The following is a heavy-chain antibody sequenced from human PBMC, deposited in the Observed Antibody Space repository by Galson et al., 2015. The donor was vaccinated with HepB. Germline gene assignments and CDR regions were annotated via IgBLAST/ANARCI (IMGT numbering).Heavy chain of an antibody. J-gene: IGHJ3*02. CDR3: AREAYDSSGLNAFDI. CDR1: GFTVSSNY. V-gene: IGHV3-53*01. Sequence: SGFTVSSNYMSWVRQAPGKGLEWVSVIYSGGSTYYADSVKGRFTISRDNSKNTLYLQMNSLRAEDTAVYYCAREAYDSSGLNAFDIWGQGTMVTVSS. CDR2: IYSGGST. D-gene: IGHD3-22*01.